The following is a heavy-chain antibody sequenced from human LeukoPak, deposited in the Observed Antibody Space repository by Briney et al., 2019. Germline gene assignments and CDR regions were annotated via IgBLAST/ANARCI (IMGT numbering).Heavy chain of an antibody. CDR1: GFPFSNYW. CDR2: VNSDGSTT. Sequence: GGSLRLSCAASGFPFSNYWMHWVRQAPGKGLVWVSRVNSDGSTTNYADSVKGRFTVSRDNAENTLYMRMNSLRPEDTAGYYCARGYYSSSRFDSWGQGTLVTVSS. CDR3: ARGYYSSSRFDS. J-gene: IGHJ4*02. D-gene: IGHD6-13*01. V-gene: IGHV3-74*01.